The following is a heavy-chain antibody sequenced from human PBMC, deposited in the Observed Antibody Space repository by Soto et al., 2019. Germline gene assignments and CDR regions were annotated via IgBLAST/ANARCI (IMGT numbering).Heavy chain of an antibody. Sequence: HLVQSGPEVKKPGASVTVSCKTSGDTFTNFGLSWVRQAPGQGLEWMGWIATYNSNKNYAQKFQGRLTLTTDTSTSTGYMELKSLEYDDTAVYYCARGGDRYGDYHIFDYWGQGTLVTVSS. J-gene: IGHJ4*02. CDR1: GDTFTNFG. CDR3: ARGGDRYGDYHIFDY. D-gene: IGHD4-17*01. CDR2: IATYNSNK. V-gene: IGHV1-18*01.